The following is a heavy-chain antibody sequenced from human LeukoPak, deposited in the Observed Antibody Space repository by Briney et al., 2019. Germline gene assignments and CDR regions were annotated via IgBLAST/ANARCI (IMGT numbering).Heavy chain of an antibody. Sequence: GGSLRLSCAASGFTFSSYGMHWVRQAPGKGLEWVAFIRYDGSNKYYADSVKGRFTISRDNSKNTLYLQMNSLRAEDTAVYYCAEELPIAVALEFDYWGQGTLVTVSS. V-gene: IGHV3-30*02. CDR3: AEELPIAVALEFDY. J-gene: IGHJ4*02. CDR1: GFTFSSYG. D-gene: IGHD6-19*01. CDR2: IRYDGSNK.